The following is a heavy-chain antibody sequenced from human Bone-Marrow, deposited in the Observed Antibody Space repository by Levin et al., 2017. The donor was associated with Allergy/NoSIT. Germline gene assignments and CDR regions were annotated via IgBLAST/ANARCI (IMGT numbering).Heavy chain of an antibody. V-gene: IGHV3-30*03. CDR3: SSGHASAFDI. CDR2: ISYDGSNK. CDR1: GFTFSSYG. Sequence: SCAASGFTFSSYGMHWVRQAPGKGLEWVAVISYDGSNKYYADSVKGRFTISRDNSKNTLYLQMNSLRAEDTAVYYCSSGHASAFDIWGQGTMVTVSS. D-gene: IGHD6-6*01. J-gene: IGHJ3*02.